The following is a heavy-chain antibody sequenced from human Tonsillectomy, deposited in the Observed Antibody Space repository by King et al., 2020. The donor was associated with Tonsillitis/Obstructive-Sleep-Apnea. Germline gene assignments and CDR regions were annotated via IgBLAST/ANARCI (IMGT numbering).Heavy chain of an antibody. CDR3: AADGNYDSGGFAPYYMDV. J-gene: IGHJ6*03. V-gene: IGHV1-58*01. Sequence: QLVQSGPEVKKPGTSVKVSCKASGFTFSSSAVQWVRQARGQRLEWIGWIVVGSGNTIYAQKFHERVTITRDMSTSTAYMELSSLRSEDTAVYYCAADGNYDSGGFAPYYMDVWGKGTTVTVSS. CDR1: GFTFSSSA. CDR2: IVVGSGNT. D-gene: IGHD3-22*01.